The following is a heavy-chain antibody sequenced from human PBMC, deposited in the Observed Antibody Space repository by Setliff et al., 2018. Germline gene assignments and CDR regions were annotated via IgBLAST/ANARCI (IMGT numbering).Heavy chain of an antibody. CDR1: GASIGSGSHY. V-gene: IGHV4-61*02. CDR2: IYTSGTT. D-gene: IGHD3-10*01. J-gene: IGHJ3*02. Sequence: SETLSLTCTVSGASIGSGSHYWSWIRQPAGRGLEWIGRIYTSGTTNYSPSLKSRVSISSDTSKNVISLKLNSVTAADTAVYYCARRWNFGPYGSGIHDAFDMWGQGTMVTVSS. CDR3: ARRWNFGPYGSGIHDAFDM.